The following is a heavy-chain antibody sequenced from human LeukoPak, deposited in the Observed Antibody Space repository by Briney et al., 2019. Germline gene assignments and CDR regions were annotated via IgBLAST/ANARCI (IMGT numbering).Heavy chain of an antibody. D-gene: IGHD3-10*01. J-gene: IGHJ4*02. Sequence: SQTLSLTCAISGDSVSSNSAAWNWIRQSPSRGLEWLGRTYYRSKWYSDYAVSVKSRITINADTSKNQFSLKLSSVTAADTAVYYCARGRRAYGSGSFFDYWGQGTLVTVSS. CDR2: TYYRSKWYS. V-gene: IGHV6-1*01. CDR1: GDSVSSNSAA. CDR3: ARGRRAYGSGSFFDY.